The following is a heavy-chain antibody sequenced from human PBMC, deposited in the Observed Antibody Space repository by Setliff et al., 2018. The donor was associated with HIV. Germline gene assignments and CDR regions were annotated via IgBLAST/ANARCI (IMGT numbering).Heavy chain of an antibody. CDR1: GLTFTSYW. CDR2: INQDGSEK. Sequence: VGFLRLSCATSGLTFTSYWMIWVRQAPGKGLEWVGNINQDGSEKNYVDSVKGRFTISRDNAKNSLYLQMDSLRVEDTTVYYCTRKLAPGHGMDVWGQGTTVTVSS. D-gene: IGHD3-3*02. V-gene: IGHV3-7*01. CDR3: TRKLAPGHGMDV. J-gene: IGHJ6*02.